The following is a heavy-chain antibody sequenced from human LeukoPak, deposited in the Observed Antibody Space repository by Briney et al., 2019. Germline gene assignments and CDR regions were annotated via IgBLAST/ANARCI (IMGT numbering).Heavy chain of an antibody. V-gene: IGHV1-2*02. CDR1: GYTFTGYY. D-gene: IGHD1-20*01. CDR3: ARDKEGIAGYYFDY. Sequence: ASVKVSCKASGYTFTGYYMHWVRQAPGQGLEWMGWINPNSGGTNYAQKFQGRVTMTRDTSISTAYMELSRLRSDDTAVYYCARDKEGIAGYYFDYWGQGTLVTVSS. J-gene: IGHJ4*02. CDR2: INPNSGGT.